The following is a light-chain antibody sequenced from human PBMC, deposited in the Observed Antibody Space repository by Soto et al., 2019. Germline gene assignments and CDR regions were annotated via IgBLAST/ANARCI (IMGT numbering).Light chain of an antibody. CDR1: QNNNSW. CDR2: DAS. Sequence: DIQMTQTPSSLSPSVGDRVTITCRARQNNNSWLAWSQQKPGRAPKLLIFDASSLESGVPSRFSGSGSGTEFTLTISSLQPDDFATYYCQQFNSYSPGAFGQGTKVDIK. CDR3: QQFNSYSPGA. V-gene: IGKV1-5*01. J-gene: IGKJ1*01.